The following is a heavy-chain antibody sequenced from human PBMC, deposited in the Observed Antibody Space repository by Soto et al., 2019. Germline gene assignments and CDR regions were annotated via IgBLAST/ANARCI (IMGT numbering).Heavy chain of an antibody. CDR2: LNSNSGET. V-gene: IGHV1-8*01. CDR3: ATDGIEGDDAFDI. CDR1: GYTFASSD. J-gene: IGHJ3*02. Sequence: QVQLVQSGAEVKKPGASVKVSCKASGYTFASSDINWVRQATGQGLEGMGRLNSNSGETGYAQKFQGRVTMTRNTSIPKAYMELSSLRSEDTAVYYCATDGIEGDDAFDIWGQGTMVTVAS. D-gene: IGHD3-16*01.